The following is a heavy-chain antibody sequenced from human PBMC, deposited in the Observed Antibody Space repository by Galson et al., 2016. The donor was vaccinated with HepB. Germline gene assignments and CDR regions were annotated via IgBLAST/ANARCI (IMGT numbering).Heavy chain of an antibody. CDR3: TRDYYGSLEY. Sequence: SLRLSCAASGFTFSSYDMHWVRQAPGKGLVWVSRVKSDGTSTTYADSVQSRFSTSRDNAKNTVYLQMNSLRAEDTAVYYCTRDYYGSLEYWGQGTLVTVSS. CDR2: VKSDGTST. CDR1: GFTFSSYD. J-gene: IGHJ4*02. D-gene: IGHD3-10*01. V-gene: IGHV3-74*01.